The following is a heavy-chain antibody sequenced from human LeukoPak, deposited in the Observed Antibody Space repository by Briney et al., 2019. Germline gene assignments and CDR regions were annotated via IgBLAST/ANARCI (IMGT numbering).Heavy chain of an antibody. Sequence: ASVKVSCKASGSTFTGFDIHWVRQAPGQGLEWMGWINPNNGATNYAKKFQGRVTMTRDTSISTAYLELRRLRFDDTDVYYCARDDPDRLTGYSNIDYWGQGTLVTVSS. V-gene: IGHV1-2*02. D-gene: IGHD3-9*01. CDR2: INPNNGAT. CDR3: ARDDPDRLTGYSNIDY. CDR1: GSTFTGFD. J-gene: IGHJ4*02.